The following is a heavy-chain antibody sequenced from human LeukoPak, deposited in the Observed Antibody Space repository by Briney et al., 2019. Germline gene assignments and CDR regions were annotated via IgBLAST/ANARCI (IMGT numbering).Heavy chain of an antibody. D-gene: IGHD3-22*01. CDR1: GYTFTSYY. CDR3: ARPNIYYYDSSGSIEGLDY. J-gene: IGHJ4*02. CDR2: INPSGGST. V-gene: IGHV1-46*01. Sequence: ASVKVSCKASGYTFTSYYTHWVRQAPGQGLEWMGIINPSGGSTSYAQKFQGRVTMTRDTSTSTVYMELSSLRSEDTAVYYCARPNIYYYDSSGSIEGLDYWGQGTLVTVSS.